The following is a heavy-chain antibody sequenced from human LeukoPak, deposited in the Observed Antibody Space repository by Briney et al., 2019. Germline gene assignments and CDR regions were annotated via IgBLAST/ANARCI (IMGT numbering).Heavy chain of an antibody. D-gene: IGHD5-12*01. J-gene: IGHJ5*02. CDR2: ISGSGGST. Sequence: PGGSLRLSCAASGFTFSSYAMSWVRQAPGKGLEWVSAISGSGGSTYYADSVKGRFTISRDNSKNTLYLQINSLRAEDTAVYYCASSGLDPYSGYDFNWFDPWGQGTLVTVSS. V-gene: IGHV3-23*01. CDR1: GFTFSSYA. CDR3: ASSGLDPYSGYDFNWFDP.